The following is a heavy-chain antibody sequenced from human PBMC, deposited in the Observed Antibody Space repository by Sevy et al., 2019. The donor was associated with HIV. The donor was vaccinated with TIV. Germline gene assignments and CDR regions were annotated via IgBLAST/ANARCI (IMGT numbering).Heavy chain of an antibody. D-gene: IGHD3-22*01. Sequence: GSLRLSCAASGFTFSSYAMHWVRQAPGKGLEWVAVISYDGSNKYYADSVKGRFTISRDNSKNTLYLQMNSLRAEDTAVYYCARVAYYDSSGYLSSDYYGMDVWGQGTTVTVSS. CDR3: ARVAYYDSSGYLSSDYYGMDV. V-gene: IGHV3-30-3*01. J-gene: IGHJ6*02. CDR1: GFTFSSYA. CDR2: ISYDGSNK.